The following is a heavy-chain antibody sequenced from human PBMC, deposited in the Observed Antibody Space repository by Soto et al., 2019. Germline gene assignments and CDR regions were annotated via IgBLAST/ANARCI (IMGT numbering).Heavy chain of an antibody. Sequence: ESGGGVVQPGRSLRLSCAASGFTLSSYGMHWVRQAPGKGLEGVAVIWHDDKYYVNSVKGRFTISRDNSKNTLYLQMSSLRAEDTAVYYCARDQILYGGNSFDSWGQGTLVTVSS. CDR3: ARDQILYGGNSFDS. D-gene: IGHD2-15*01. J-gene: IGHJ4*02. CDR2: IWHDDK. CDR1: GFTLSSYG. V-gene: IGHV3-33*01.